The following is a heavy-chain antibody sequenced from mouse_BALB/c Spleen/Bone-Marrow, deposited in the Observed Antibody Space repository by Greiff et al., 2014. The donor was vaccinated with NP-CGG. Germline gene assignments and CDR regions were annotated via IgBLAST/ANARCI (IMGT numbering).Heavy chain of an antibody. CDR1: GFNIKDTY. CDR3: ARVTAATSYYAMDF. Sequence: VQLQQSGAELVEPGASVKLSCTGSGFNIKDTYIHWMKQRPEQGLEWIGRIDPANDYTKYDPKFQAKATITADTFPNTSYLQLSSLAPEDSTVYYCARVTAATSYYAMDFWGQGTSVTVSS. J-gene: IGHJ4*01. V-gene: IGHV14-3*02. D-gene: IGHD1-2*01. CDR2: IDPANDYT.